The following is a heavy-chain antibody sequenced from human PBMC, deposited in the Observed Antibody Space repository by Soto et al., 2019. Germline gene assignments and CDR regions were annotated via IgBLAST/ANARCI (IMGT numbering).Heavy chain of an antibody. CDR3: ARATGSWIQLWLPY. J-gene: IGHJ4*02. D-gene: IGHD5-18*01. Sequence: QVQLVESGGGVVQPRRSLRLSCAASGFTFSSYGMHWVRQAPGKGLEWVAVIWYDGSNKYYADSVKGRFTISRDNSKNTLYLQMNSLRAEDTAVYYCARATGSWIQLWLPYWGQGTLVTVSS. V-gene: IGHV3-33*01. CDR1: GFTFSSYG. CDR2: IWYDGSNK.